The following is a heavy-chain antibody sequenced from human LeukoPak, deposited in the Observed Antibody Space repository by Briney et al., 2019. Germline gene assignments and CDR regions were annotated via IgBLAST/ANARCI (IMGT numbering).Heavy chain of an antibody. D-gene: IGHD3-22*01. CDR1: GPFIKTYY. CDR2: IYDSGNT. J-gene: IGHJ3*02. Sequence: PSETLPLTCTVSGPFIKTYYWSWIRQVPGKGLEWIGHIYDSGNTNYNPSLKSRVTILADTSKSQFSLKLSSVTAADTAVYYCARDYDSSDDAFDIWGQGTMVTVSS. CDR3: ARDYDSSDDAFDI. V-gene: IGHV4-59*01.